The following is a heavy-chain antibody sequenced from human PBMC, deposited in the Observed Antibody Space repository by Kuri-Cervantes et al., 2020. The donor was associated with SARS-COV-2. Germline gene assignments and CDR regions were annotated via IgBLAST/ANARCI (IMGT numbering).Heavy chain of an antibody. Sequence: GGSLRLSCAASGFSFSSYWMSWVRQAPGKGLEWVANIKQDGSEKYYVDSVKGRFTISRDNAKNSLYLQMNSLRAEDTAVYYCAKVRRVSPDAFDIWGQGTMVTVSS. V-gene: IGHV3-7*03. CDR1: GFSFSSYW. J-gene: IGHJ3*02. CDR2: IKQDGSEK. CDR3: AKVRRVSPDAFDI.